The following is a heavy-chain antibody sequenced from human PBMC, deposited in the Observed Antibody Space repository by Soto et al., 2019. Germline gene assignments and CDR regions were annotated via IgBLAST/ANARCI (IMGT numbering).Heavy chain of an antibody. CDR3: ARDLGVGAASDY. D-gene: IGHD1-26*01. CDR2: INAGNGNT. V-gene: IGHV1-3*01. Sequence: QVQLVQSGAEVKKPGASVKVSCKASGYPFTSYAMHWVRQAPGQRLEWMGWINAGNGNTKYSQKFQGRVTITRDTSASTAYMELSSLRSEDTAVYYCARDLGVGAASDYWGQGTLVTVSS. CDR1: GYPFTSYA. J-gene: IGHJ4*02.